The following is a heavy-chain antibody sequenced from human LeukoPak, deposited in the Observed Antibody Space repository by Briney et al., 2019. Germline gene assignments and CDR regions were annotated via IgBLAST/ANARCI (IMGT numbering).Heavy chain of an antibody. CDR2: ISAYNGNT. CDR3: AREMAHNYYDSSGYYPFDY. Sequence: GASVKVSCKASGYTFTSYGISWVRQAPGQGLEWMGWISAYNGNTNYAQKLQGRVTMTTDTSTSTAYMELRSLRSDDTAVYYCAREMAHNYYDSSGYYPFDYWGQGTLVTVTS. CDR1: GYTFTSYG. V-gene: IGHV1-18*01. J-gene: IGHJ4*02. D-gene: IGHD3-22*01.